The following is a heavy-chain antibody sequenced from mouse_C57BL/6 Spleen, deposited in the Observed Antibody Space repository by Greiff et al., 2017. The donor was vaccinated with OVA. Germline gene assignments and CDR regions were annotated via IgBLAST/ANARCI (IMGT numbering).Heavy chain of an antibody. Sequence: EVNVVESGGGLVKPGGSLKLSCAASGFTFSSYAMSWVRQTPEKRLEWVATISDGGSYTYYPDNGKGRFTISRDNAKNNLYLQMSHLKSEDTAMYYCAREGDWGQGTTLTVSS. CDR1: GFTFSSYA. J-gene: IGHJ2*01. CDR3: AREGD. CDR2: ISDGGSYT. V-gene: IGHV5-4*01.